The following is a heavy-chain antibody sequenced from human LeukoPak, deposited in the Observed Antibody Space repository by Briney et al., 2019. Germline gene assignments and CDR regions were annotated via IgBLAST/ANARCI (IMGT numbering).Heavy chain of an antibody. Sequence: GASVEVPCKASGYTFTSYDINWVRQAPGQGLEWMGWMNPNSGNTGYAQKFQGRVTITRNTSISTAYMEMSRLRYEDTAVYYCARGGGDSSGYEFDYWGQGTLVTVSP. CDR1: GYTFTSYD. CDR2: MNPNSGNT. D-gene: IGHD3-22*01. CDR3: ARGGGDSSGYEFDY. J-gene: IGHJ4*02. V-gene: IGHV1-8*03.